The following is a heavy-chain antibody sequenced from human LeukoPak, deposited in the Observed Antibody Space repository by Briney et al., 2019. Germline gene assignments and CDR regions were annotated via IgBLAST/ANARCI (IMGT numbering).Heavy chain of an antibody. CDR2: ISSSSSTI. CDR3: ARGEAAAGTGYYYYMDV. V-gene: IGHV3-48*01. CDR1: GLTFSSYS. Sequence: GGSLRLSCAASGLTFSSYSMNWVRQAPGKGLEWVSYISSSSSTIYYADSVKGRFTISRDNAKNSLYLQIDSLRAEDTAVYYCARGEAAAGTGYYYYMDVWGKGTTVTVSS. J-gene: IGHJ6*03. D-gene: IGHD6-13*01.